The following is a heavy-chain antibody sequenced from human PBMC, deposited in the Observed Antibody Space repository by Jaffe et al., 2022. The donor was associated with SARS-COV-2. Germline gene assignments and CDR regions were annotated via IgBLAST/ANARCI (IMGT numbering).Heavy chain of an antibody. Sequence: QVQLVESGGGVVQPGRSLRLSCAASGFTFSSYAMHWVRQAPGKGLEWVAVISYDGSNKYYADSVKGRFTISRDNSKNTLYLQMNSLRAEDTAVYYCARDGLASIVGANGYFDYWGQGTLVTVSS. CDR1: GFTFSSYA. V-gene: IGHV3-30-3*01. D-gene: IGHD1-26*01. CDR2: ISYDGSNK. J-gene: IGHJ4*02. CDR3: ARDGLASIVGANGYFDY.